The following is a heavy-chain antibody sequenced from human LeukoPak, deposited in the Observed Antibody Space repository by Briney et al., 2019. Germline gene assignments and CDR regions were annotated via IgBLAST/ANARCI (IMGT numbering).Heavy chain of an antibody. CDR1: GGSISSSSYY. J-gene: IGHJ4*02. V-gene: IGHV4-39*07. Sequence: PSETLSLTCTVSGGSISSSSYYWGWIRQPPGKGLEWIGSIYYSGSTNYNPSLKSRVTISVDTSKNQFSLKLSSVTAADTAVYYCARAVAVDYFDYWGQGTLVTVSS. D-gene: IGHD6-19*01. CDR3: ARAVAVDYFDY. CDR2: IYYSGST.